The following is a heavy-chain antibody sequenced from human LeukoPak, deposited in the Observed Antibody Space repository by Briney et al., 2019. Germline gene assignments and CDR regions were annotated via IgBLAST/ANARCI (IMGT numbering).Heavy chain of an antibody. J-gene: IGHJ3*02. V-gene: IGHV4-34*01. CDR3: GVNKYGGSSDAFDI. Sequence: PSETLSLTCAVYGGSFSGYYWSWIRQPPGKGLEWIGEINHSGSTNYNPSLKSRVTISVDTSKNQFSLKLSSVTAADTAVYYWGVNKYGGSSDAFDIWGQGTMVTVSS. CDR1: GGSFSGYY. CDR2: INHSGST. D-gene: IGHD5-12*01.